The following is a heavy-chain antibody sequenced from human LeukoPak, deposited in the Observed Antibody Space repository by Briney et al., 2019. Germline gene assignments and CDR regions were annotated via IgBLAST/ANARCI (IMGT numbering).Heavy chain of an antibody. CDR2: IKKDGSEK. J-gene: IGHJ5*02. D-gene: IGHD6-19*01. CDR3: AREGGSGWYSGWFDP. V-gene: IGHV3-7*01. CDR1: GFTFSSYW. Sequence: GGTLRLSCAASGFTFSSYWMSWVRQAPGKGLEWVANIKKDGSEKKYVDSVKGRFTISRDNAENSLYLQMNSLRAEDTAVYYCAREGGSGWYSGWFDPWGQGTLVTVSS.